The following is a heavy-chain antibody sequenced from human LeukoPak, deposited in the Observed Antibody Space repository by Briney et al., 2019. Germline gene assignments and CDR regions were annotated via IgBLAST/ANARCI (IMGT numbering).Heavy chain of an antibody. Sequence: PSETLSLTCAVYGGSFSGYYWSWIRQPPGKGLEWIGEINHSGSTNYNPSLKSQVTISVDTSKNQFSLKLSSVTAADTAVYYCARRSSSWTGRWFDPWGQGTLVTVSS. CDR3: ARRSSSWTGRWFDP. CDR1: GGSFSGYY. CDR2: INHSGST. D-gene: IGHD6-13*01. V-gene: IGHV4-34*01. J-gene: IGHJ5*02.